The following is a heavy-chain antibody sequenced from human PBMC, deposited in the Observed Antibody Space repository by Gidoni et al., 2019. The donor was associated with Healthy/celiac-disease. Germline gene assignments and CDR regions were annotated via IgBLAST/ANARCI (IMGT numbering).Heavy chain of an antibody. V-gene: IGHV3-23*04. J-gene: IGHJ4*02. CDR1: GFTFTRYA. D-gene: IGHD3-22*01. CDR3: AKGGVGSSGYYYEDY. Sequence: EVQLVESGGGLVQPGGSLRLSWSPSGFTFTRYAMSWVRQAPGKGLEWGSAIRGSGCSTYYADSVKGRFTISRDNSKNTLYLQMNSLRAEDTAVYYCAKGGVGSSGYYYEDYWGQGTLVTVSS. CDR2: IRGSGCST.